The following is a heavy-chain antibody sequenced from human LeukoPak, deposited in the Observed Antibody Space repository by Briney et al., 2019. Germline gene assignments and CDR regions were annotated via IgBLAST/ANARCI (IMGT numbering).Heavy chain of an antibody. V-gene: IGHV1-69*13. J-gene: IGHJ6*04. CDR2: IIPIFDTA. D-gene: IGHD3-10*01. CDR1: GGTFSSYA. CDR3: AGPHYYGSGSYPKDYYYGMDV. Sequence: SVKLSCKASGGTFSSYAISWVRQAPGQGLEWMGGIIPIFDTANYAQKFQGRVTITADESTSTAYMELSSLRSEDTAVYYCAGPHYYGSGSYPKDYYYGMDVWGKGTTVTVSS.